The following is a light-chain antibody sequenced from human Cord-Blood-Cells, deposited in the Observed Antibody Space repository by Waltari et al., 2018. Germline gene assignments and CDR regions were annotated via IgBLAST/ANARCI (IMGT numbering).Light chain of an antibody. V-gene: IGLV2-23*03. CDR2: EGS. Sequence: QSALTQPVPVSGSPGQSITISCTGPSSAVGSYNLVSWYQQHPGKAPKLMIYEGSKRPSGVSNRFSGSKSGNMASLTISGLQAEDEADYYCCSYAGSSTFVVFGGGTKLTVL. J-gene: IGLJ2*01. CDR3: CSYAGSSTFVV. CDR1: SSAVGSYNL.